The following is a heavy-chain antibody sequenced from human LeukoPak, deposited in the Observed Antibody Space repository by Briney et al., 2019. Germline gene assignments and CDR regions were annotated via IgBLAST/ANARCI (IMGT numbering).Heavy chain of an antibody. D-gene: IGHD6-13*01. Sequence: GGSLRLSCAASGFTFSSYAMSWVRQAPGEGLEWVSAISGSGGSTYYADSVKGRFTVSRDNSKNTLYLQMNSLRAEDTAVYYCAKWGIFIAAAGTVLDAFDIWGQGTTVTVSS. V-gene: IGHV3-23*01. CDR1: GFTFSSYA. CDR2: ISGSGGST. CDR3: AKWGIFIAAAGTVLDAFDI. J-gene: IGHJ3*02.